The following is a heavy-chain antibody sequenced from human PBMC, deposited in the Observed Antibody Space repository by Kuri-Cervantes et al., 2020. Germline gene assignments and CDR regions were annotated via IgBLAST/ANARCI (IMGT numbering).Heavy chain of an antibody. V-gene: IGHV3-7*01. CDR3: ARGGAMVQVNDY. J-gene: IGHJ4*02. Sequence: GESLKISCAASGFTFSSYGMHWVRQAPGKGLEWVANIKQDGSEKYYVDSVKGRFTISRDNAKNSPYLQMNSLRAEDTAVYYCARGGAMVQVNDYWGQGTLVTVSS. CDR1: GFTFSSYG. CDR2: IKQDGSEK. D-gene: IGHD3-10*01.